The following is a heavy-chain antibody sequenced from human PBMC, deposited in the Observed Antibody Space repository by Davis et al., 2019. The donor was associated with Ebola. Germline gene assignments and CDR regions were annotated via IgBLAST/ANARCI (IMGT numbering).Heavy chain of an antibody. D-gene: IGHD3-9*01. CDR2: IKQDGSEK. CDR1: GFTFANSW. Sequence: GESLKISCAASGFTFANSWMSWVRQAPGKGLEWVANIKQDGSEKYYVDSVKGRFTISRDNAKTSLFLQMNSLRAKDTAVYYCARGLFEWWGRGTLVTVSS. J-gene: IGHJ4*02. CDR3: ARGLFEW. V-gene: IGHV3-7*03.